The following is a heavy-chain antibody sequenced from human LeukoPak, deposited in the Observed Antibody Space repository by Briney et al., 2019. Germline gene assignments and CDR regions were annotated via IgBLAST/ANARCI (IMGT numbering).Heavy chain of an antibody. CDR3: ARNFIAAAVLDAFDI. CDR2: ISSSSSYI. V-gene: IGHV3-21*01. Sequence: GGSLRLSCAASGFTFSSYSMNWVRQAPGKGLEWVSSISSSSSYIYYADSVKGLFTISRDNAKNSLYLQMNSLRAEDTAVYYCARNFIAAAVLDAFDIWGQGTMVTVSS. J-gene: IGHJ3*02. CDR1: GFTFSSYS. D-gene: IGHD6-13*01.